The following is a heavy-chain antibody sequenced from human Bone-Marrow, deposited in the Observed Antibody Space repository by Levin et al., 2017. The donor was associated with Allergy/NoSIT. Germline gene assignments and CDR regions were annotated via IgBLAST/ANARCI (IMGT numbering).Heavy chain of an antibody. Sequence: KPGGSLRLSCTASGFTFSSAWMTWVRQAPGKGLEWVGLLKSKNDGGTADFAAPVKGRFTISRDDSKNTLYLQMDSLNTEDTAVYYCATDFSYRDAYCGADCQEAPEDTVQGYGTDVWGQGTTVTVSS. CDR2: LKSKNDGGTA. D-gene: IGHD2-21*02. V-gene: IGHV3-15*01. CDR1: GFTFSSAW. CDR3: ATDFSYRDAYCGADCQEAPEDTVQGYGTDV. J-gene: IGHJ6*02.